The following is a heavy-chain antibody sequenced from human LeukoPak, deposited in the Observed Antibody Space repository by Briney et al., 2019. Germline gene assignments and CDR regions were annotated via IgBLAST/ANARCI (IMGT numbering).Heavy chain of an antibody. Sequence: GGSLRLSCAASGFTFSNYAMSWVRQAAGKGLEWVSTISGRGGSTYYADSVKGRFTISRDNSRNTLYLQMNSLRAEDTAVYYCSYYYDSSGYLDYWGQGALVTVSS. V-gene: IGHV3-23*01. CDR3: SYYYDSSGYLDY. CDR1: GFTFSNYA. CDR2: ISGRGGST. D-gene: IGHD3-22*01. J-gene: IGHJ4*02.